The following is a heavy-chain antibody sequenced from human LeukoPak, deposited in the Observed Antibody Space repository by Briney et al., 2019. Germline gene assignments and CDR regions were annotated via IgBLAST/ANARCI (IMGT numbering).Heavy chain of an antibody. CDR3: ARHRVYSSSWPFDY. Sequence: PSETLSLTCAVSGHSISSGYYWGWIRQPPGKGLEWIGSIYHSGSTYYNPSLKSRVTISVDTSKNQFSLKLSSVTAADTAVYYCARHRVYSSSWPFDYWGQGTLVTVSS. CDR1: GHSISSGYY. D-gene: IGHD6-13*01. J-gene: IGHJ4*02. V-gene: IGHV4-38-2*01. CDR2: IYHSGST.